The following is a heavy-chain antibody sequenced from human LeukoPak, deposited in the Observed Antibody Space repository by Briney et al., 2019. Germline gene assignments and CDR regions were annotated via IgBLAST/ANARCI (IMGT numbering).Heavy chain of an antibody. V-gene: IGHV3-23*01. J-gene: IGHJ5*01. D-gene: IGHD3-9*01. CDR1: GFTFSSYG. Sequence: GGTLRLSCAASGFTFSSYGMSWVRQAPGKGLEWVSAISGSGGSTYYADSVKGRFTISRDNSKDTLYLQMNSLRAEDTAIYFCAKDGLTGYYTAWFDSWGQGTLVTVSS. CDR3: AKDGLTGYYTAWFDS. CDR2: ISGSGGST.